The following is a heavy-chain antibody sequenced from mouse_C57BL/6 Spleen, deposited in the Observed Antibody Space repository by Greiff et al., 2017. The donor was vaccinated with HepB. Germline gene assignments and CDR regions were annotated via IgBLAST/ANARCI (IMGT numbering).Heavy chain of an antibody. D-gene: IGHD1-1*01. CDR3: VRDRDSSSVYFDY. CDR1: GFTFNTYA. V-gene: IGHV10-3*01. J-gene: IGHJ2*02. Sequence: EVHLVESGGGLVQSKGSLKLSCAASGFTFNTYAMPWVRLAPGKGLEWVARIRSKSSNYSTYYAELVKDRFTISRYDSQSMLYLQMNNLKTEDTARYYCVRDRDSSSVYFDYWVQGPSLIVPS. CDR2: IRSKSSNYST.